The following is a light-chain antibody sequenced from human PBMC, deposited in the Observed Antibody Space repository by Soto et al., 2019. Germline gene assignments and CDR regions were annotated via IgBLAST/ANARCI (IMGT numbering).Light chain of an antibody. Sequence: EIVLTQSPGTLSLSPGEIATLSCRASQSVGSSYLAWYQQKPGQAPRLLIYGASSRATGIPDRFSGSGSGTDFTLTISRLEPEDFAVYYCQQYGSSTWTFGQGTKVEIK. CDR2: GAS. V-gene: IGKV3-20*01. CDR1: QSVGSSY. CDR3: QQYGSSTWT. J-gene: IGKJ1*01.